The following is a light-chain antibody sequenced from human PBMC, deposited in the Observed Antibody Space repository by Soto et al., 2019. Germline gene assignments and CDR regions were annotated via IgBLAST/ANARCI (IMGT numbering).Light chain of an antibody. V-gene: IGLV2-14*03. J-gene: IGLJ2*01. CDR3: SSYTSSSTLV. CDR1: SSDVGGYNF. Sequence: QSALTQPASVSGSPGQSITISCAGTSSDVGGYNFVSWYQHHPGKVPKLMIYDVSNRPSGVSNRFSGSKSGNTASLTISGLQAEYEADYYCSSYTSSSTLVFGGGTKLTVL. CDR2: DVS.